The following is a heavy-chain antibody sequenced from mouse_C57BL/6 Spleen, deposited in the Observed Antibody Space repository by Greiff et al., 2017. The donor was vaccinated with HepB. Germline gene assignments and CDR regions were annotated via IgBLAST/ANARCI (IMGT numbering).Heavy chain of an antibody. J-gene: IGHJ1*03. V-gene: IGHV10-3*01. D-gene: IGHD1-1*01. CDR1: GFTFNTYA. Sequence: EVQGVESGGGLVQPKGSLKLSCAASGFTFNTYAMHWVRQAPGKGLEWVARIRSKSSNYATYYADSVKDRFTISRDDSQSMLYLQMNNLKTEDTAMYYCVRTVVTSYYGSSYGYFDVWGTGTTVTVSS. CDR3: VRTVVTSYYGSSYGYFDV. CDR2: IRSKSSNYAT.